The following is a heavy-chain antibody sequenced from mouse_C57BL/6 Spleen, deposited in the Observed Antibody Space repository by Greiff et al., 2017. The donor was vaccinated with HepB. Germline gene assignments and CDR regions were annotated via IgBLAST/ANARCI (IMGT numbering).Heavy chain of an antibody. J-gene: IGHJ4*01. CDR3: ARMPQPITTVMDY. D-gene: IGHD1-1*01. CDR1: GYTFTSYT. V-gene: IGHV1-4*01. CDR2: INPSSGYT. Sequence: QVQLKQSGAELARPGASVKMSCKASGYTFTSYTMHWVKQRPGQGLEWIGYINPSSGYTKYNQKFKDKATLTADKSSTTAYMQLSILTSEDPAFYYCARMPQPITTVMDYWGQGTSVTVSS.